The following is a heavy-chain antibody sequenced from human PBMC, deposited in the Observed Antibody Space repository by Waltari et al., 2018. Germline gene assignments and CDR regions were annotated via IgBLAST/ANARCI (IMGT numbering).Heavy chain of an antibody. CDR1: GFTFSSYW. D-gene: IGHD3-22*01. CDR2: IKQDGSGE. V-gene: IGHV3-7*01. J-gene: IGHJ2*01. Sequence: EVQLVESGGGLVQPGGSLRLSCAASGFTFSSYWMSWFRQAPGKEPVWVANIKQDGSGEYYVDCGKGRFTISRDNAKNSLYMQMNSLRAEDTAVYYGARDQRITMIVVVTSYWYFDLWGRGTLVTVSS. CDR3: ARDQRITMIVVVTSYWYFDL.